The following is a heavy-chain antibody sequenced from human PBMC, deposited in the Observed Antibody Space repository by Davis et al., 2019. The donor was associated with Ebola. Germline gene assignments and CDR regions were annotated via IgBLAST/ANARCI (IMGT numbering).Heavy chain of an antibody. CDR2: IYPGDSDT. J-gene: IGHJ6*04. CDR3: ARQDRYYYYGMDV. V-gene: IGHV5-51*01. CDR1: GYSFTSYW. Sequence: GGSLRLSCKGSGYSFTSYWIGWVRQMPGKGLEWMGIIYPGDSDTRYSPSFQGQVTISADESISTAYLQWSSLKASDTAMYYCARQDRYYYYGMDVWGKGTTVTVSS.